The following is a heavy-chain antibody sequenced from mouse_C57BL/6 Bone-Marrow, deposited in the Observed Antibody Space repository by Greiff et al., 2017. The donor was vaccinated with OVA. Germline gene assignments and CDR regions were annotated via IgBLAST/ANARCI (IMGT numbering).Heavy chain of an antibody. V-gene: IGHV1-81*01. CDR2: IYPRSGNT. J-gene: IGHJ3*01. Sequence: VQVVESGAELARPGASVKLSCKASGYTFTSYGISWVKQRTGQGLEWIGEIYPRSGNTYYNEKFKGKATLTADKSSSTAYTELRSLTSEDSAVYFCARTGLLRPFYYWGQGTLVTVSA. CDR1: GYTFTSYG. CDR3: ARTGLLRPFYY. D-gene: IGHD1-1*01.